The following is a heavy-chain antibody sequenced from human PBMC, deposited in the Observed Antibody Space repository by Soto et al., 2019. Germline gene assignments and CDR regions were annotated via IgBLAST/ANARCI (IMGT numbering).Heavy chain of an antibody. CDR2: VIPILGMA. J-gene: IGHJ5*02. CDR3: ARGGAVVVPGAVDRHSWFDP. D-gene: IGHD2-2*01. CDR1: GGTFSSYS. V-gene: IGHV1-69*04. Sequence: SVKVSCKASGGTFSSYSFSWVRQAPGQGLEWMGRVIPILGMANYAQKFQGRVTITADKSTSTVYMEMSSLRSEDTAVYYCARGGAVVVPGAVDRHSWFDPWGQGTLVTV.